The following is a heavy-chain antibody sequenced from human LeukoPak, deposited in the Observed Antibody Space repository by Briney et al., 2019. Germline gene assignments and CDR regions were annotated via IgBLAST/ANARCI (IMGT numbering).Heavy chain of an antibody. CDR2: IWHDGSHK. CDR3: AREIFGSGSYPGY. CDR1: GFAFNTYA. D-gene: IGHD3-10*01. J-gene: IGHJ4*01. Sequence: GGSLRLSCAASGFAFNTYAMHWVRQAPGKGLEWVTLIWHDGSHKFYIDSVRGRFTISRDNSRNTVYLQMNGLRAEDTAVYYCAREIFGSGSYPGYWGQGTLVTGSS. V-gene: IGHV3-33*01.